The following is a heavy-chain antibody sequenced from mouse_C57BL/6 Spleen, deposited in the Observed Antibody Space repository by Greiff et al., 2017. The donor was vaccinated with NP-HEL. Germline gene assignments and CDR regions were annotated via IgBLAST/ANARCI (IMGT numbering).Heavy chain of an antibody. CDR3: ARGIYYYGSSSFDY. V-gene: IGHV1-52*01. CDR2: IDPSDSET. D-gene: IGHD1-1*01. CDR1: GYTFTSYW. J-gene: IGHJ2*01. Sequence: QVQLQQSGAELVRPGSSVKLSCKASGYTFTSYWMHWVKQRPIQGLEWIGNIDPSDSETHYNQKFKDKATLTVDKSSSTAYMQLSSLTSEDSAVYYCARGIYYYGSSSFDYWGQGTTLTVSS.